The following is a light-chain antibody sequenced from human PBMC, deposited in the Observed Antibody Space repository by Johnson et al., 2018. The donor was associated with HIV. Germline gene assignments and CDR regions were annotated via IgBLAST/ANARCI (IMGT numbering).Light chain of an antibody. CDR2: ENN. V-gene: IGLV1-51*02. Sequence: TQPPSVSAAPGQKVTISCSGSSSNIGNNYLSWYQQLPGTAPKLLIYENNKRPSGIPDRFSGSKSGTSATLGITGLQTGDEADYYCGTWDTSLGAQYVFGSGTKVTVL. CDR3: GTWDTSLGAQYV. CDR1: SSNIGNNY. J-gene: IGLJ1*01.